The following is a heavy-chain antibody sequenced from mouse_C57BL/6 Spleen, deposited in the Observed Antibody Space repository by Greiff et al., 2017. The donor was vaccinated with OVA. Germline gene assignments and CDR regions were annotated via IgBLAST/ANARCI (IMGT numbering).Heavy chain of an antibody. V-gene: IGHV1-82*01. CDR2: IYPGDGDT. CDR1: GYAFSSSW. D-gene: IGHD4-1*01. J-gene: IGHJ4*01. CDR3: ALNWDYAMDY. Sequence: VHLVESGPELVKPGASVKISCKASGYAFSSSWMNWVKQRPGKGLEWIGRIYPGDGDTNYNGKFKGKATLTADKSSSTAYMQLSSLTSEDSAVYFCALNWDYAMDYWGQGTSVTVSS.